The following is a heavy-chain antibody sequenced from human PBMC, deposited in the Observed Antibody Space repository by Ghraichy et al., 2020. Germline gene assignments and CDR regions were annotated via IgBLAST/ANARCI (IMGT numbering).Heavy chain of an antibody. CDR1: GFIFTTYG. D-gene: IGHD6-6*01. V-gene: IGHV3-23*01. CDR3: ARMNGAVRRGDAFDI. J-gene: IGHJ3*02. Sequence: GGSLRLSCAASGFIFTTYGKSWVRQAPGKGLEWVSTISGSGGSTYYADSVKGRFTISRDNSKNTVYLQINNLRAEDTAVYYCARMNGAVRRGDAFDIGGPGTMVTVSS. CDR2: ISGSGGST.